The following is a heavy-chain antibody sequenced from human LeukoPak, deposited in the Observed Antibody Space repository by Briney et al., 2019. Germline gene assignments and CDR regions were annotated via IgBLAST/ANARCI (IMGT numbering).Heavy chain of an antibody. CDR1: GYTFTSYA. V-gene: IGHV1-3*01. CDR3: ARASNYYDSSGYAFDY. J-gene: IGHJ4*02. D-gene: IGHD3-22*01. CDR2: INAGNGNT. Sequence: ASVKVSCKASGYTFTSYAMHWVRQAPGQRLEWMGWINAGNGNTKYSQKFQGRVTITRDTSASTAYMELSSLRSEDTAVYYCARASNYYDSSGYAFDYWGQGTLVTVSS.